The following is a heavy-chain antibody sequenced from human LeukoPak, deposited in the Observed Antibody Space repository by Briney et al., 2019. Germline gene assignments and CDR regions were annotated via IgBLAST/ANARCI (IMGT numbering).Heavy chain of an antibody. CDR1: GFTFSNYA. Sequence: PGGSLRLSCAASGFTFSNYAMSWVRQAPGKGLEWVSAITGSGGSTYHADSVKGRFTISRDNSKNTLYLQMTSLRAEDTAVYYCAKTRPLDSSSWSHGDYWGQGTLVTVSS. D-gene: IGHD6-13*01. CDR2: ITGSGGST. J-gene: IGHJ4*02. V-gene: IGHV3-23*01. CDR3: AKTRPLDSSSWSHGDY.